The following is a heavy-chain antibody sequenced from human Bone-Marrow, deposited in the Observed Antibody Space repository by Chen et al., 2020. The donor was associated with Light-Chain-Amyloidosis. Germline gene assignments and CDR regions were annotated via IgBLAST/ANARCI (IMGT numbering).Heavy chain of an antibody. CDR2: VDGGGKI. CDR1: WFAVGTNH. J-gene: IGHJ6*02. CDR3: ARGGRLRSMDV. V-gene: IGHV3-53*01. D-gene: IGHD5-12*01. Sequence: EVQVVESGGDLIQPGGSLRLSCAASWFAVGTNHMSWVRQPPGKGLEWISGVDGGGKIACADSVKGRFTISRDKSNNTVDLQMDSLRADDTAVYYCARGGRLRSMDVWGQGTTVAVSS.